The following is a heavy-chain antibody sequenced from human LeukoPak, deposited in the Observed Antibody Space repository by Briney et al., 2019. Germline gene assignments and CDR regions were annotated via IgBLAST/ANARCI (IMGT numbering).Heavy chain of an antibody. Sequence: SETLSLTCTVSGGSISSSSYYWGWIRQPPGKGLEWIGSIYYSGSTYYNPSLKSRVTISVDTSKNQFSLKLSSVTAADTAVYYCARHAAAGTPWRAFDIWGQGTMVTVSS. V-gene: IGHV4-39*01. J-gene: IGHJ3*02. CDR3: ARHAAAGTPWRAFDI. D-gene: IGHD6-13*01. CDR2: IYYSGST. CDR1: GGSISSSSYY.